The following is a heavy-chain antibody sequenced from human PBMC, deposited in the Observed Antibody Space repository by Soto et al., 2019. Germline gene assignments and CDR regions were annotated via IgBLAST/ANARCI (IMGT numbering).Heavy chain of an antibody. CDR1: GFTFSSYG. D-gene: IGHD2-2*01. Sequence: QVQLVESGGGVVQPGRSLRLSCAASGFTFSSYGMHWVRQAPGKGLEWVAVIWYDGSNKYYADSVKGRFTISRDNSKNTLYLQMNSRRAEDTAVYYCARDPGIVVVPAATNPYYYYMDVWGKGTTVTVSS. V-gene: IGHV3-33*01. J-gene: IGHJ6*03. CDR2: IWYDGSNK. CDR3: ARDPGIVVVPAATNPYYYYMDV.